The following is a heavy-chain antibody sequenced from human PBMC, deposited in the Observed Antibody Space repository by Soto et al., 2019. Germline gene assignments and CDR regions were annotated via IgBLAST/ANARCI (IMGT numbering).Heavy chain of an antibody. CDR3: ARDQVYYDFWSGYQLYGMDV. CDR2: IWYDGSNK. V-gene: IGHV3-33*01. J-gene: IGHJ6*02. CDR1: GFTFSSYG. Sequence: GGSLRLSCAASGFTFSSYGMHWVRQAPGKGLEWVAVIWYDGSNKYYADSVKGRFTISRDNSKNTLYLQMNSLRAEDTAVYYCARDQVYYDFWSGYQLYGMDVWGQETTVTVSS. D-gene: IGHD3-3*01.